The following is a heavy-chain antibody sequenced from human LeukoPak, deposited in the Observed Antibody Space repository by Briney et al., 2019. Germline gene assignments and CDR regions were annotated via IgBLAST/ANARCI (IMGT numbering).Heavy chain of an antibody. Sequence: GGSLRLSCAASGFTFSSYAMSWVRQAPGKGLEWVSGISGSGGATYYADSVRGRFTISRDNSKNTLYLQMNNLRAEDTAVYYCAKSASGWYNFDYWGQGTLVTVSS. CDR2: ISGSGGAT. V-gene: IGHV3-23*01. J-gene: IGHJ4*02. CDR1: GFTFSSYA. CDR3: AKSASGWYNFDY. D-gene: IGHD6-19*01.